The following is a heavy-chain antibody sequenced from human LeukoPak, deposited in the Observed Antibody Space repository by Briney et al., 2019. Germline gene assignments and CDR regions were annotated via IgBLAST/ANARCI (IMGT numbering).Heavy chain of an antibody. CDR3: AKARKAYSGNLDFDY. J-gene: IGHJ4*02. CDR2: ISGSGGST. V-gene: IGHV3-23*01. D-gene: IGHD4-4*01. Sequence: PGGSLRLSCAASGFTFSSYAMSWVRQAPGKGLEWVSAISGSGGSTYYADSVKGRFTISRDNSKNTLYLQMNSLRAEDTAVYYCAKARKAYSGNLDFDYWGQGTLVTVSS. CDR1: GFTFSSYA.